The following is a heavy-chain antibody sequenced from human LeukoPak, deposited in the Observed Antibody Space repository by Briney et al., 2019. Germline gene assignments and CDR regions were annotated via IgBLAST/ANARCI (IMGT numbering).Heavy chain of an antibody. CDR1: GFTFSKSW. V-gene: IGHV3-7*01. J-gene: IGHJ4*02. CDR2: IKEDGSEK. Sequence: GGSLRLSCAASGFTFSKSWMTWVRQAPGKGLEWVASIKEDGSEKYYVDSAKGRFTISRDNAKNSLYLQMNSLRAEDTAVFYCAIGGAVTGRWSYWGQGTLVTVSS. D-gene: IGHD1-20*01. CDR3: AIGGAVTGRWSY.